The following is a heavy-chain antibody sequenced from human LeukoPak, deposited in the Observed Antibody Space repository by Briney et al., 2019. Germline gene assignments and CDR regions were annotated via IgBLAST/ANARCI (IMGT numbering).Heavy chain of an antibody. CDR3: ARSQGGYDSYYYMDV. J-gene: IGHJ6*03. CDR2: IYYSGST. CDR1: GGSISSYY. D-gene: IGHD5-12*01. Sequence: PSETLSLTCTVSGGSISSYYWSWIRQPPGKGLEWIGYIYYSGSTNYSPSLKSRVTISVDTSKNQFSLKLSSVTAADTAVYYCARSQGGYDSYYYMDVWGKGTTVTVSS. V-gene: IGHV4-59*01.